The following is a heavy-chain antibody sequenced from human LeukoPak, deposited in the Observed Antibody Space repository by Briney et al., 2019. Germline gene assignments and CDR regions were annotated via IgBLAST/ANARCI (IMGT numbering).Heavy chain of an antibody. V-gene: IGHV3-23*01. Sequence: GGSLRLSCAASGFAFSSYAMTWVRQAPGKGLEWVSTISGSASSTYYADSVKGRFTISRDNSKNTLYLQMNSLRAEDTAVYYCAKGRGSRDSDYFDYWGQGTLVTVSS. CDR3: AKGRGSRDSDYFDY. D-gene: IGHD2-15*01. J-gene: IGHJ4*02. CDR1: GFAFSSYA. CDR2: ISGSASST.